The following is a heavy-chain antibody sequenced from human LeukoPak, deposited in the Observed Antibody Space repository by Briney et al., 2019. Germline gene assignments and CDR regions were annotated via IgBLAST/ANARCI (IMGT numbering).Heavy chain of an antibody. CDR3: ARGPDSSSSRWWWFDP. V-gene: IGHV1-8*01. CDR1: GYTFTSYD. D-gene: IGHD6-6*01. J-gene: IGHJ5*02. Sequence: ASVKVSCKASGYTFTSYDINWVRQATGQELEWMGWMNPNSGNTGYAQKFQGRVTMTRNTSISTAYMELSSLRSEDTAVYYCARGPDSSSSRWWWFDPWGQGTLVTVSS. CDR2: MNPNSGNT.